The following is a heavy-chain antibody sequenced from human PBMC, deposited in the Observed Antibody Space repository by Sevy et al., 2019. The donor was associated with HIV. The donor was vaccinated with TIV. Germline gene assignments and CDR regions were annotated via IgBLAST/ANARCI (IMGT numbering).Heavy chain of an antibody. J-gene: IGHJ4*02. CDR1: GFTFRRYG. Sequence: GGSLRLPCAASGFTFRRYGMHWVRRAPGKGLEWVAGIWFDGTQKYYLASVKGRFSISRDNSKKMVYLQMNSLRAEDTAVYYCAKDFFEGDVISNFDSWGQGTLVTVSS. CDR3: AKDFFEGDVISNFDS. V-gene: IGHV3-33*06. D-gene: IGHD3-3*01. CDR2: IWFDGTQK.